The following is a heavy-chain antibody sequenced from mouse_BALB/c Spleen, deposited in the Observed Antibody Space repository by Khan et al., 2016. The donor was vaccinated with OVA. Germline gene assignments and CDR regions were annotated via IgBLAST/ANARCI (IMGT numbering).Heavy chain of an antibody. J-gene: IGHJ3*01. Sequence: QVQLKQSGAELVKPGASVKLSCKASGYTFTSYDINWVRQRPEQGIEWIGWMFPGDGSTKYNENFKGKATLTTDKSSSTAYMQLSRLTSEDSGAYFCARGGYGGFAYWGQGTLVTVSA. CDR3: ARGGYGGFAY. D-gene: IGHD2-14*01. CDR2: MFPGDGST. CDR1: GYTFTSYD. V-gene: IGHV1-85*01.